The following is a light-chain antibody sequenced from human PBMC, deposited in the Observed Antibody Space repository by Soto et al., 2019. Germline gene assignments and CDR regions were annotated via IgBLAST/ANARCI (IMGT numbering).Light chain of an antibody. J-gene: IGLJ2*01. V-gene: IGLV2-14*01. CDR3: SSYTSSSPRV. CDR1: SSDVGRYKY. CDR2: EVS. Sequence: QSVLTQPASVSGSPGQSITISCTGTSSDVGRYKYVSWYQQHPGKVPKLMIYEVSSRPSGISSRFSGSKSGNTASLTISGLPAEDEADYYCSSYTSSSPRVFGGGTKLTVL.